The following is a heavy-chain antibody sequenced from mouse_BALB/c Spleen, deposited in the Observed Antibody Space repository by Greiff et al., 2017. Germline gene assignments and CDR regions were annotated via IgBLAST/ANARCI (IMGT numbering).Heavy chain of an antibody. CDR2: ISSGGSYT. Sequence: EVQGVESGGGLVKPGGSLKLSCAASGFTFSSYTMSWVRQTPEKRLEWVATISSGGSYTYYPDSVKGRFTISRDNAKNTLYLQMSSLKSEDTAMYYCTRDREGGSSPFAYWGQGTLVTVSA. CDR3: TRDREGGSSPFAY. CDR1: GFTFSSYT. D-gene: IGHD1-1*01. J-gene: IGHJ3*01. V-gene: IGHV5-6-4*01.